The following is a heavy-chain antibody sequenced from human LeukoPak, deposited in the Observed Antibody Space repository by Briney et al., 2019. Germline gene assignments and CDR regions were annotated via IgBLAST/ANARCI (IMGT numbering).Heavy chain of an antibody. J-gene: IGHJ4*02. V-gene: IGHV3-23*01. Sequence: PGGSLRLSCAASGFTFSSYAMSWVRQAPGKGLEWVSAISGSGGSTYCADSVKGRFTISRDNSKNTLYLQMNSLRAEDTAVYYCAKVTTYYYGSGSYYNLWGQGTLVTVSS. CDR1: GFTFSSYA. CDR3: AKVTTYYYGSGSYYNL. CDR2: ISGSGGST. D-gene: IGHD3-10*01.